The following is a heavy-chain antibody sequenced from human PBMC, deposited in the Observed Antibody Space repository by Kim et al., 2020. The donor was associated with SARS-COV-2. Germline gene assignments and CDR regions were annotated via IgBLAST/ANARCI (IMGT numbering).Heavy chain of an antibody. CDR1: GFTFSTYD. CDR2: ISGSSSHI. J-gene: IGHJ6*02. Sequence: GGSLRLSCAASGFTFSTYDMNWVRQAPGKGLEWVSSISGSSSHIYYADSVKGRFTVSRDNAKTSLYLQMNSLRAEDTAVYYCASSSPPARYNGMDVWGQGTTVTVSS. V-gene: IGHV3-21*01. D-gene: IGHD3-9*01. CDR3: ASSSPPARYNGMDV.